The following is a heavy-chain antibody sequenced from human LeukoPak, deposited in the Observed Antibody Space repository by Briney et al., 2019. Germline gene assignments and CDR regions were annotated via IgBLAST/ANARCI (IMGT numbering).Heavy chain of an antibody. CDR1: GFTFSSYA. Sequence: GGSLRLSCAASGFTFSSYAMHWVRQAPGKGLEWVSGTSGSGDRTYYADSVKGRFTISRDKSKNTLYLQMNSLRAEDTAVYYCAKGGGTYSYYFDFWGQGALVTVSS. CDR2: TSGSGDRT. D-gene: IGHD3-10*01. J-gene: IGHJ4*02. CDR3: AKGGGTYSYYFDF. V-gene: IGHV3-23*01.